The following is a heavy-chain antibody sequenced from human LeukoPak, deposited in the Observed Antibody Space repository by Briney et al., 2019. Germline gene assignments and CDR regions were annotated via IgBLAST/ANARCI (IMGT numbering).Heavy chain of an antibody. CDR1: GFTFSTYG. J-gene: IGHJ3*02. Sequence: GGSLRLSCAASGFTFSTYGMHWVRQAPGKGLEWVAVIWYDGSNKCYPDSVKGRFTISRDNSKNTLYLQMNSLRAEDTAVYYCARDRWELLEGAFDIWGQGTMVTVSS. V-gene: IGHV3-33*01. D-gene: IGHD1-26*01. CDR3: ARDRWELLEGAFDI. CDR2: IWYDGSNK.